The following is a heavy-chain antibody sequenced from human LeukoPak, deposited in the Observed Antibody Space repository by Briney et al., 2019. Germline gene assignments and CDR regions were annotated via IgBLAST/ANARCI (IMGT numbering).Heavy chain of an antibody. J-gene: IGHJ5*01. Sequence: LAGGSLRLSCAASGFTFSSYAVSWVRQAPGRGLEWVSAISGSGGTYYIPSVKGRFIVSRDNSRNTLYLQLNSLRAEDTAIYYCAREDFRDHTTGFDSWGQGTLVTVSS. CDR3: AREDFRDHTTGFDS. CDR2: ISGSGGT. D-gene: IGHD1-1*01. CDR1: GFTFSSYA. V-gene: IGHV3-23*01.